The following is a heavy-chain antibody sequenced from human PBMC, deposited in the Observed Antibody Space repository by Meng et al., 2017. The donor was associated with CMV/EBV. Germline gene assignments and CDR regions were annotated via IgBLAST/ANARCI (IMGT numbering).Heavy chain of an antibody. J-gene: IGHJ4*02. CDR1: GFTFDDYA. D-gene: IGHD1-26*01. V-gene: IGHV3-9*01. CDR3: AKDISYSGSYHVFDY. CDR2: ISWNSGSI. Sequence: SLKISCAASGFTFDDYAMHWVRQAPGKGLEWVSGISWNSGSIGYADSVKGRFTISRDNAKNSLYLQMNSLRAEDTALYYCAKDISYSGSYHVFDYWGQGTLVTVSS.